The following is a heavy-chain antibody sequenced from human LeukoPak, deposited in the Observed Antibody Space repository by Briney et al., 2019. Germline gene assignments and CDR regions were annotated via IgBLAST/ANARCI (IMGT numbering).Heavy chain of an antibody. CDR3: TRDREYPSSSYYYYYMDV. CDR1: GGSSSSGGYC. D-gene: IGHD6-6*01. Sequence: SETLSLTCIVSGGSSSSGGYCWSWIRQHPEKGLEWIGYISYIGNTYYNPSLKSRVTISVDTSQNQSSLKLRSVTAADTAVYYCTRDREYPSSSYYYYYMDVWGKGTTVTVSS. V-gene: IGHV4-31*03. CDR2: ISYIGNT. J-gene: IGHJ6*03.